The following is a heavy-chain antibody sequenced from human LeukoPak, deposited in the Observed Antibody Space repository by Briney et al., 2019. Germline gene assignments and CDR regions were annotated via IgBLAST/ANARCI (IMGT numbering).Heavy chain of an antibody. J-gene: IGHJ4*02. V-gene: IGHV3-23*01. CDR2: ISGSGGST. Sequence: GGSLRLSCAASGFTFSSYAMSWVRQAPGKGLERVSAISGSGGSTYYADSVKGRFTISRDNSKNTLYLQMNSLRAEDTAVYYCATGSSGYYYEDYWGQGTLVTVSS. D-gene: IGHD3-22*01. CDR1: GFTFSSYA. CDR3: ATGSSGYYYEDY.